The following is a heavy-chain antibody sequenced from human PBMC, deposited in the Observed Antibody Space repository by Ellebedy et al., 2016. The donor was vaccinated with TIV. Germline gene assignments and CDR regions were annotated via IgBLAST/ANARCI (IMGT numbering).Heavy chain of an antibody. D-gene: IGHD4-23*01. Sequence: GESLKISCAATGFTFSSYAMTWVRQAPGKGLEWVSAISGSGDTTYYADSVKGRFTISRDNSKNTLYLQMDSLRAEDTAIYFCARDPVGVGPAFDVWGQGTMVTVSS. V-gene: IGHV3-23*01. CDR1: GFTFSSYA. CDR2: ISGSGDTT. CDR3: ARDPVGVGPAFDV. J-gene: IGHJ3*01.